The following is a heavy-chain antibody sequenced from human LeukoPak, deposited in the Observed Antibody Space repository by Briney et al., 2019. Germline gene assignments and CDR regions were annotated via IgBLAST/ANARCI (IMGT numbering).Heavy chain of an antibody. D-gene: IGHD3-22*01. Sequence: GGSLRLSCAASEFTFSSYAMHWVRQAPGKGLEWVAVISYDGSNKFYADSVKGRFTISRDNSKNTLYLQMNSLRAEDTAVYYCARVNYYDSSGYYWFDPWGQGTLVTVSS. CDR2: ISYDGSNK. V-gene: IGHV3-30-3*01. CDR1: EFTFSSYA. J-gene: IGHJ5*02. CDR3: ARVNYYDSSGYYWFDP.